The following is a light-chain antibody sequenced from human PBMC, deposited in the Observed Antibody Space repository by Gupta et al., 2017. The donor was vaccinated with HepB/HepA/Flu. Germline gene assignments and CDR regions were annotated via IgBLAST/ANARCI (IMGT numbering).Light chain of an antibody. CDR3: QSYDSSVSGSEVV. CDR2: GNS. Sequence: QSVLTQPPPVSGAPGQRVTISCTGSSSNIGAGYDVHWYQQLPGTAPKLLIYGNSNRPSGVPDRFSGSKSGTSASLAITGLQAEDEADYYCQSYDSSVSGSEVVFGGGTKLTVL. J-gene: IGLJ2*01. V-gene: IGLV1-40*01. CDR1: SSNIGAGYD.